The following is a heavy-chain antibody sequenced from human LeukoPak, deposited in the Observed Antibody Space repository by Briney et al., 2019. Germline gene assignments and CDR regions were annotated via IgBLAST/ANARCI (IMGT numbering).Heavy chain of an antibody. CDR3: ARPMGAHIAARPLAFDI. V-gene: IGHV3-21*01. CDR2: ISSSSSYI. Sequence: GGSLRLSCAASGFTFSSYSMNWVRQAPGKGLEWVSSISSSSSYIYYADSVKGRFTISRDNAKNSLYLQMNSLRAEDTAVYYCARPMGAHIAARPLAFDIWGQGTMVTVSS. J-gene: IGHJ3*02. D-gene: IGHD6-6*01. CDR1: GFTFSSYS.